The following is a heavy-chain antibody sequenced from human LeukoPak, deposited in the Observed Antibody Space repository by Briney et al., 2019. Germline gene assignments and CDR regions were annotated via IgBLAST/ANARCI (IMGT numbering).Heavy chain of an antibody. CDR3: ARYCGGDCFGMDV. D-gene: IGHD2-21*01. Sequence: GGSLRLSCTDSGFTFSSYWMSWVRQAPGKGLEWVANIKQDGSEKYSVDSVKGRFTISRDNAKNSLYLQMNSLRAEGTAVYYCARYCGGDCFGMDVWGQGTTVTVSS. CDR2: IKQDGSEK. J-gene: IGHJ6*02. V-gene: IGHV3-7*01. CDR1: GFTFSSYW.